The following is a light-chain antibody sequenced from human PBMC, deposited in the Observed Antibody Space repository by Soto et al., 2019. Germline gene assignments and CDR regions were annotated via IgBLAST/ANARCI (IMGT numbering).Light chain of an antibody. CDR1: QGISNY. J-gene: IGKJ1*01. CDR2: AAS. V-gene: IGKV1-27*01. Sequence: DIQMTQSPSSLSASVGDRVTITCRASQGISNYLAWYQQKPGKVPKLLIYAASTLQSGVPSRFSGSGSGTEFTLTISSLQPEDDATYYWQKYNSAPRKTFGQGTKVEIK. CDR3: QKYNSAPRKT.